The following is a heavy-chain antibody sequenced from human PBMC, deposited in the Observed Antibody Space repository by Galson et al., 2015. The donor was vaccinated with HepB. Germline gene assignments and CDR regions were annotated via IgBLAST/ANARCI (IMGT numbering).Heavy chain of an antibody. J-gene: IGHJ2*01. CDR2: ISGSGGST. D-gene: IGHD3-22*01. Sequence: SCKASGGTFSSYAMSWVRQAPGKGLEWVSAISGSGGSTYYADSVKGRFTISRDNSKNTLYLQMNSLRAEDTAVYYCAKTAAITMIVVVIKRHWYFDLWGRGTLVTVSS. CDR3: AKTAAITMIVVVIKRHWYFDL. CDR1: GGTFSSYA. V-gene: IGHV3-23*01.